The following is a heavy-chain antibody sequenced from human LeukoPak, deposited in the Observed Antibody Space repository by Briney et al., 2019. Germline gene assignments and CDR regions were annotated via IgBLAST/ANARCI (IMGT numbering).Heavy chain of an antibody. CDR3: ARDPRITIFGVVPPGDV. V-gene: IGHV1-69*04. J-gene: IGHJ6*04. CDR1: GGTFSSYA. Sequence: SVKVSCKASGGTFSSYAISWVRQAPGQGLEWMGRIIPILGIANYAQKFQGRVTITADKSTSTAYMELSSLRSEDTAVYYCARDPRITIFGVVPPGDVWGKGTTVTVSS. CDR2: IIPILGIA. D-gene: IGHD3-3*01.